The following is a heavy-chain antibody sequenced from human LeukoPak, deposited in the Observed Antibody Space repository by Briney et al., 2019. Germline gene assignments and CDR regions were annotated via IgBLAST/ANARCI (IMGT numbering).Heavy chain of an antibody. CDR2: IYPSDTDT. CDR1: GYSFTCYW. V-gene: IGHV5-51*01. J-gene: IGHJ3*02. CDR3: ATKEAMIGAFDI. D-gene: IGHD2-21*01. Sequence: PGESLKISCKGSGYSFTCYWIGWVRQMPGKGLEWMGIIYPSDTDTRYSPSFQGQVTISADKSINTAYLRWSSLKSSDTAIYYCATKEAMIGAFDIWGQGTMVTVSS.